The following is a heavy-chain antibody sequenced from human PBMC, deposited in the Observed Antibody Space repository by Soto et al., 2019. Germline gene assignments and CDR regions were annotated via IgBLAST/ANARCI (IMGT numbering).Heavy chain of an antibody. CDR3: ARGSRYCSGGSCSLEWLHP. V-gene: IGHV4-59*11. Sequence: SQTLSVTWTVSGGYSGSLYWSWIRQPPGKGLEWIGYIYYSGSTNYNPSLKSRVTISVDTSKNQFSLNLSSVTAADTAVYYCARGSRYCSGGSCSLEWLHPWGQGTLVTVSS. J-gene: IGHJ5*02. D-gene: IGHD2-15*01. CDR1: GGYSGSLY. CDR2: IYYSGST.